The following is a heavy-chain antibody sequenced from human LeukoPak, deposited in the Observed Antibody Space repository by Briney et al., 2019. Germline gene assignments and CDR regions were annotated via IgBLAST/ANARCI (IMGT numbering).Heavy chain of an antibody. CDR2: IYHTGTT. V-gene: IGHV4-30-4*01. CDR1: GGLISRIEYY. J-gene: IGHJ4*02. Sequence: SETLSLTCTVSGGLISRIEYYWSWIRQSPVKGLEWLGHIYHTGTTLYSPHLNNRLTVSVDSSRNQFSLTLNSVTAADTAVYFCASVSVWELATHPGGSFDYWGREILVPVSS. CDR3: ASVSVWELATHPGGSFDY. D-gene: IGHD1-26*01.